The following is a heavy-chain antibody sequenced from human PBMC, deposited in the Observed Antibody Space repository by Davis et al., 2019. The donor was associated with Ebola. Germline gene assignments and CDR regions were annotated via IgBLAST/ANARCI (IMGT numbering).Heavy chain of an antibody. J-gene: IGHJ4*02. CDR3: ASVAEYYYDSSGYQGYFDY. Sequence: SETLSLTCTVSAGSVSSGSYYWSWIRQPPGKGLEWIGYIYYSGSTNYNPSLKSRVTISVDTPKNQFSLNLSSVTAADTAVYYCASVAEYYYDSSGYQGYFDYWGQGTLVTVSS. CDR1: AGSVSSGSYY. D-gene: IGHD3-22*01. CDR2: IYYSGST. V-gene: IGHV4-61*01.